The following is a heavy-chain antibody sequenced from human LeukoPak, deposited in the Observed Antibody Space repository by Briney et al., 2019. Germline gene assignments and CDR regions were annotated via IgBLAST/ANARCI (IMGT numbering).Heavy chain of an antibody. CDR1: GGSISSSSYF. CDR2: IDYAGRT. J-gene: IGHJ4*02. Sequence: SETLSLTCTVSGGSISSSSYFWGWIRQPPGKGLEWIGYIDYAGRTNYNPSLKSRVTISVDTSKNQFSLKLSSVTAADTAVYYCARDRPGGSSLDYWGQGTLVTVSS. D-gene: IGHD6-13*01. CDR3: ARDRPGGSSLDY. V-gene: IGHV4-61*01.